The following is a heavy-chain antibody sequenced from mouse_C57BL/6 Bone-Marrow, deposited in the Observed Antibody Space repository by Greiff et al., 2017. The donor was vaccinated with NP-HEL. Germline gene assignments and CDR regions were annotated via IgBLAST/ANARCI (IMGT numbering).Heavy chain of an antibody. D-gene: IGHD2-5*01. CDR1: GFTFSSYG. J-gene: IGHJ2*01. V-gene: IGHV5-6*02. CDR3: ARHYYSNYFDY. CDR2: ISSGGSST. Sequence: EVMLVESGGDLVKPGGSLKLSCAASGFTFSSYGMSWVRQTPDKRLEWVATISSGGSSTYYPDSVKGRFTISRDNAKNTLYLQMSILKSENTAMYYCARHYYSNYFDYWGQGTTLTVSS.